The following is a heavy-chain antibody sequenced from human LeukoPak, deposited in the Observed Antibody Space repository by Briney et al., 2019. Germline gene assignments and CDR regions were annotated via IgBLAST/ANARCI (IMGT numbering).Heavy chain of an antibody. J-gene: IGHJ4*02. CDR3: ARQREYYESSGYYSFDY. V-gene: IGHV4-59*08. Sequence: SETLSLTCTVSGGSISSYYWSWIRQPPGKRLEWIGYIYSSGSTNYNPSLKSRVTISVDTSKNQFSLKLSSVTAADTAVYYCARQREYYESSGYYSFDYWGQGTLVTVSS. D-gene: IGHD3-22*01. CDR2: IYSSGST. CDR1: GGSISSYY.